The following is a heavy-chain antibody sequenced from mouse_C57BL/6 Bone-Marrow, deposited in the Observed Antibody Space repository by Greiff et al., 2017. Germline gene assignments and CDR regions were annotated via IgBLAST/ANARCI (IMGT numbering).Heavy chain of an antibody. D-gene: IGHD2-14*01. V-gene: IGHV1-64*01. CDR2: IHPNSGST. J-gene: IGHJ2*01. CDR3: ARNRMGGY. Sequence: VQLQQSGAELVKPGASVKLSCKASGYTFTSYWMHWVKQRPGQGLEWIGMIHPNSGSTNYNEKFKSKATLTVDKSSSTAYMQLSSLTPEDSAVYYCARNRMGGYWGQGTTLTVSS. CDR1: GYTFTSYW.